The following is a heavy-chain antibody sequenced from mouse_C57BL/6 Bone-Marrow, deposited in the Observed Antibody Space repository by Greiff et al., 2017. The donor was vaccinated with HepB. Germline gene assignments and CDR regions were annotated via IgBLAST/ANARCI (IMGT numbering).Heavy chain of an antibody. Sequence: QVQLQQSGAELVKPGASVKISCKASGYAFSSYWMNWVKQRPGKGLEWIGQIYPGDGDTNYNGKFKGKATLTAAKSSSTAYMQLSSLTSEDSAVYFCARPGYYGRSYAVPFAYWGQGTLVSVSA. CDR2: IYPGDGDT. CDR3: ARPGYYGRSYAVPFAY. J-gene: IGHJ3*01. CDR1: GYAFSSYW. D-gene: IGHD1-1*01. V-gene: IGHV1-80*01.